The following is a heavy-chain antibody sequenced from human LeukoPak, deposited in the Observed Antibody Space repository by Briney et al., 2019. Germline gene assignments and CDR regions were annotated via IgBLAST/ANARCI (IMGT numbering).Heavy chain of an antibody. V-gene: IGHV4-59*08. D-gene: IGHD6-13*01. CDR2: IYYSGST. Sequence: SETLSLTCTVSGASTIVTNGSWIRNPPGKGLNGMGIIYYSGSTNYNPSLKSRVTISVDTSKNQFSLKLSSVTAADTAVYYCARQGYSSSWSYYYYGMDVWGQGTTVTVSS. CDR1: GASTIVTN. J-gene: IGHJ6*02. CDR3: ARQGYSSSWSYYYYGMDV.